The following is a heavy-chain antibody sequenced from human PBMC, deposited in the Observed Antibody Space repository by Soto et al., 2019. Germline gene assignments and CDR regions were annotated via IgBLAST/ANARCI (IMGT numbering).Heavy chain of an antibody. CDR2: ISSSSSYI. J-gene: IGHJ4*02. CDR3: ARDGSISSSAPYYFDY. D-gene: IGHD6-6*01. Sequence: GGSLRLSCAASGFTFSSYSMNWVRQAPGKGLEWVSSISSSSSYIYYADSVKGRFTISRDNAKNSLYLQMNGLRAEDTAVYYCARDGSISSSAPYYFDYWGQGTLVTVSS. V-gene: IGHV3-21*01. CDR1: GFTFSSYS.